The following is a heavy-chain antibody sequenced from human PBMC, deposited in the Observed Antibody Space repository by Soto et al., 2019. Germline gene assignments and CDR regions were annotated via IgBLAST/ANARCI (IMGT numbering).Heavy chain of an antibody. J-gene: IGHJ4*02. CDR2: ISYDGSNK. CDR3: ARDRWLQSVPDY. D-gene: IGHD5-12*01. Sequence: QVQLVESGGGVVQPGRSLRLSCAASGFTFSSYAMHWVRQAPGKGLEWVAVISYDGSNKYYADSVKGRFTISRDNSKNTLYLQMNSLGAEDTAVYYCARDRWLQSVPDYWGQGTLVTVSS. V-gene: IGHV3-30-3*01. CDR1: GFTFSSYA.